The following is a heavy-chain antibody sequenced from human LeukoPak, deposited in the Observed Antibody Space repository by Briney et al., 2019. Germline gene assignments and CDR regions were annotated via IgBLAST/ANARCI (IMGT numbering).Heavy chain of an antibody. CDR3: AKGPDYGDSFDY. CDR1: GFTFSSYG. CDR2: ISYDGSNK. V-gene: IGHV3-30*18. J-gene: IGHJ4*02. D-gene: IGHD4-17*01. Sequence: GGSLRLSCAASGFTFSSYGMHWVRQAPGKGLEWVAVISYDGSNKYYADSVKGRFTISRDNSKNTLYLQMNSLRAEDTAVYYCAKGPDYGDSFDYWGQGTLVTVPS.